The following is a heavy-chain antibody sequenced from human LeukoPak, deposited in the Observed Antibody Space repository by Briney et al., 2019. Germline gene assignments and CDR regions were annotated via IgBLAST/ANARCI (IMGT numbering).Heavy chain of an antibody. CDR3: ARDGPVPATADAFDF. D-gene: IGHD2-2*01. V-gene: IGHV5-51*01. CDR1: GYSFTNYW. CDR2: FYPGDSDI. Sequence: GESLRISRKGSGYSFTNYWIGWVRQMPGKGLEWMGIFYPGDSDIRNSPSFQGRVTISVDKSISTVYLQWSSLKASDTAMYYCARDGPVPATADAFDFWGQGTMVTVSS. J-gene: IGHJ3*01.